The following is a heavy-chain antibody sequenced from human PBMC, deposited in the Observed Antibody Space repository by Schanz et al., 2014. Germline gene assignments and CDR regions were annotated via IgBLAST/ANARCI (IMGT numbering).Heavy chain of an antibody. CDR2: IIPSLGLA. CDR1: RYTFNTYG. CDR3: ARGGGPEDVFDI. V-gene: IGHV1-69*04. Sequence: GPGVKEPGASVKVSCEASRYTFNTYGLNWVRQAPGQGLEWMGRIIPSLGLAKYEQKFQDKVTITADTSTTTAYMELSGLRSEDTAVYYCARGGGPEDVFDIWGQGTILTVSS. D-gene: IGHD5-12*01. J-gene: IGHJ3*02.